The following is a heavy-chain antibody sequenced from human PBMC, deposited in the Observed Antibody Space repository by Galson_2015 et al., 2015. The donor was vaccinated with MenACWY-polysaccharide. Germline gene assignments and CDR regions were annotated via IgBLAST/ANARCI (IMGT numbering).Heavy chain of an antibody. CDR2: ISSSSSYI. J-gene: IGHJ1*01. Sequence: SLRLSCAASGFTFSSYSMNWVRQAPGKGLEWVSSISSSSSYIYYADSVKGRFTISRDNAKNSLYLQMNSLRAEDTAIYYCAKDSVGATGYFQHWGQGTLVTVSS. D-gene: IGHD1-26*01. CDR3: AKDSVGATGYFQH. V-gene: IGHV3-21*04. CDR1: GFTFSSYS.